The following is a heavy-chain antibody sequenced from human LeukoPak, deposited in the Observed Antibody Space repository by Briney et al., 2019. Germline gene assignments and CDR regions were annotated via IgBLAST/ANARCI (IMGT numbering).Heavy chain of an antibody. CDR3: ARGYYDSSGYSDWFDP. Sequence: GASVKVSCKASGGTFSSYAISWVRQAPGQGLEWMGGIIPIFGTANYAQKFQGRATITTDESTSTAYMELSSLRSEDTAVYYCARGYYDSSGYSDWFDPWGQGTLVTVSS. V-gene: IGHV1-69*05. CDR2: IIPIFGTA. D-gene: IGHD3-22*01. CDR1: GGTFSSYA. J-gene: IGHJ5*02.